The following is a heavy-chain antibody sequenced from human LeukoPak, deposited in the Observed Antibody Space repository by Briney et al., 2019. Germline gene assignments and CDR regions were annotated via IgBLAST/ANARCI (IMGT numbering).Heavy chain of an antibody. D-gene: IGHD1/OR15-1a*01. Sequence: SETLSLTCAVYGGSFSGYYWSWIRQPPGKGLEWIGEINHSGSTNYNPSLKRRVTISVDTSKNQFSLKLSSVTAADTAVYYCARPRRNNPTYYYMNSSVKASTVT. J-gene: IGHJ6*03. CDR1: GGSFSGYY. CDR3: ARPRRNNPTYYYMNS. V-gene: IGHV4-34*01. CDR2: INHSGST.